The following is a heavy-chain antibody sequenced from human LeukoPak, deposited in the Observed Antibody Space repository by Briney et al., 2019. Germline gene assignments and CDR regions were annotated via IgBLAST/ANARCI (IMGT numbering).Heavy chain of an antibody. CDR3: ARLGPEYYDSSGEFDY. J-gene: IGHJ4*02. D-gene: IGHD3-22*01. CDR2: IYYSGST. CDR1: GGSISSYY. Sequence: PSETLSLTCTVPGGSISSYYWSWIRKPPGKGLEWIGYIYYSGSTKYNPSLKSRVTISVATSKNQFSLKLSSVTAADTAVYYCARLGPEYYDSSGEFDYWGQGTLVTVSS. V-gene: IGHV4-59*01.